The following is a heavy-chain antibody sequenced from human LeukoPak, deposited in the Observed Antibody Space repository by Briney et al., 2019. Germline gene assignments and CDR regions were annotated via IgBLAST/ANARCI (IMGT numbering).Heavy chain of an antibody. D-gene: IGHD5-24*01. CDR1: GFMFSSNW. Sequence: GGSLRLSCAASGFMFSSNWMSWVRRAPGKGLEWVANIKEDGTETYYVDSVKGRFTISRDNAKNSLYLQMNSLRVEDTAVYYCAKEGRSLQTYWGQGTLVTVSS. CDR2: IKEDGTET. V-gene: IGHV3-7*03. CDR3: AKEGRSLQTY. J-gene: IGHJ4*02.